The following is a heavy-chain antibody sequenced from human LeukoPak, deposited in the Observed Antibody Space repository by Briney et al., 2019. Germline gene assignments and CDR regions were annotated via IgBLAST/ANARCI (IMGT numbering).Heavy chain of an antibody. V-gene: IGHV4-34*01. CDR1: GGSFSGYY. Sequence: SETLSLTGAVYGGSFSGYYWSWIRQPPGKGLEWIGEINHSGSTNYNPSLKSRVTISVDTSKNQFSLKLSSVTAADTAVYYCARGIRITIFGVVNGWFDPWGQGTLVTVSS. D-gene: IGHD3-3*01. CDR2: INHSGST. J-gene: IGHJ5*02. CDR3: ARGIRITIFGVVNGWFDP.